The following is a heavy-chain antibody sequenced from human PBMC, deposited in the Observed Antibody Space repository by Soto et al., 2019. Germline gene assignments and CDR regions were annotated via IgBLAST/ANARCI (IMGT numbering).Heavy chain of an antibody. CDR1: GGSISSSNW. CDR2: IYHSGST. D-gene: IGHD6-6*01. CDR3: ARDGSSSAGMDV. J-gene: IGHJ6*02. V-gene: IGHV4-4*02. Sequence: PSETLSLTCAVSGGSISSSNWWSWVRQPPGKGLEWIGEIYHSGSTNYNPSLKGRVTISVDKSKNQFSLKLSSVTAADTAVYYCARDGSSSAGMDVWGQGTTVTVSS.